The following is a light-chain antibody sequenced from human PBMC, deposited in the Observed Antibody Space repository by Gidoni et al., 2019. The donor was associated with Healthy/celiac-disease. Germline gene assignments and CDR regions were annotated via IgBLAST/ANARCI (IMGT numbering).Light chain of an antibody. J-gene: IGKJ2*01. V-gene: IGKV3-15*01. CDR3: QQYNNWPLMYT. Sequence: EIVMTQSPATLSVSPGERATLSCRASQSVSSNLAWYQQKPGQAPRLLIYGASTRATGIPARFSGSGSGTEFTLTISSLQSEAFAVYSCQQYNNWPLMYTFGQGTKLEIK. CDR2: GAS. CDR1: QSVSSN.